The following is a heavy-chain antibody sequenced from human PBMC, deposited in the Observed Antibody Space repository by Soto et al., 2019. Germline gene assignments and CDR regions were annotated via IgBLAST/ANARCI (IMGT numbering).Heavy chain of an antibody. CDR1: GGPISGSNW. D-gene: IGHD1-26*01. V-gene: IGHV4-4*02. CDR3: ARSLSGPDY. Sequence: SETLSLTCAVSGGPISGSNWWTWVRQPPGKGLEWIGDVYHSGRTNYNPSLKSRVTISVDKSRNLFSLDLKSVPAADTAFYYCARSLSGPDYWGQGTLVTVS. CDR2: VYHSGRT. J-gene: IGHJ4*02.